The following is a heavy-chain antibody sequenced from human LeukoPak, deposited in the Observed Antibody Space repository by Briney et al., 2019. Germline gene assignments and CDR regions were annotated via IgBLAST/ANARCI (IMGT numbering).Heavy chain of an antibody. J-gene: IGHJ6*03. CDR2: IYTSGST. V-gene: IGHV4-61*02. CDR1: GGSISSGSYY. CDR3: ARGVYYYYYMDV. Sequence: PSETLSLTCTVSGGSISSGSYYWSWIRQPAGKGLEWIGRIYTSGSTNYNPSLKSRVTISVDTSKNQFSLKLSSVTAADTAVYCCARGVYYYYYMDVWGKGTTVTISS.